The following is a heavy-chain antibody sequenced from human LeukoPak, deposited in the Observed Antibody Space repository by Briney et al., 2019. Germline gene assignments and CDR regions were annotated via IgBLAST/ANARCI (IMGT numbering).Heavy chain of an antibody. CDR3: AREYCRSTSCYGYPDY. J-gene: IGHJ4*02. CDR1: GFTLSDYY. CDR2: LSNSGSTI. Sequence: GGSLRLSCAASGFTLSDYYLSWIRQAPGKGLEWVSYLSNSGSTIYYADSVKGRFTISRDNAKNSLYLQMNSLRAEDTAVYYCAREYCRSTSCYGYPDYWGQGALVTVSS. D-gene: IGHD2-2*01. V-gene: IGHV3-11*01.